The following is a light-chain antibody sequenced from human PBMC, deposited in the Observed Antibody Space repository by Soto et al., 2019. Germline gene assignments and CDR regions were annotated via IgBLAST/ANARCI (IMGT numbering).Light chain of an antibody. CDR1: QSVSSS. V-gene: IGKV3-11*01. CDR3: QQRSNWPWT. Sequence: EIVWTQSPGTLSLSPGERATLSCRASQSVSSSLAWYQQKPGQAPRLLIYDASNRATGIPARFSGSGSGTDFTLTISSLEPEDFAFYYCQQRSNWPWTFGQGTKVDI. J-gene: IGKJ1*01. CDR2: DAS.